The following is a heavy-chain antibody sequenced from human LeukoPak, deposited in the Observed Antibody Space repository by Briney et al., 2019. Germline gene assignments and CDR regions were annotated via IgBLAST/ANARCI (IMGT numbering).Heavy chain of an antibody. V-gene: IGHV3-48*03. CDR2: ISSSGSTI. Sequence: GGSLRLSCAASGFTFSSHEMNWVRQAPGKGLEWVSYISSSGSTIYYADSVKGRFTISRDNAKNSLYLQVNSLRTEDTALYYCAKDFIKTYYYDSSGYYYYYYMDVWGKGTTVTVSS. J-gene: IGHJ6*03. CDR3: AKDFIKTYYYDSSGYYYYYYMDV. CDR1: GFTFSSHE. D-gene: IGHD3-22*01.